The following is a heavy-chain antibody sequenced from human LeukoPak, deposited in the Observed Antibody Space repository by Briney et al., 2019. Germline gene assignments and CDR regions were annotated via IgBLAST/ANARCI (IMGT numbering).Heavy chain of an antibody. CDR2: IKQDGSEK. CDR1: GFTFSSYW. D-gene: IGHD5-24*01. Sequence: PGGSLRLSCAASGFTFSSYWMSWVRQAPGKGLEWVANIKQDGSEKYYVDSVKGRFTISRDNAKNSLYLQMNSLRAEDTAVYYCARVGVEMATIGFDYWGQGTLVTVSS. J-gene: IGHJ4*02. CDR3: ARVGVEMATIGFDY. V-gene: IGHV3-7*01.